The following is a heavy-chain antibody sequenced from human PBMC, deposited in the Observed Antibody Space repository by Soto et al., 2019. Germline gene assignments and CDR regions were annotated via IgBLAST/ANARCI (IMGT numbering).Heavy chain of an antibody. Sequence: GGSLRLSCAASEFTFSTYSMNWVRQAPGKGLEWVSSISSSSSYIYYADSVKGRFTISRDNAKNSLYLQMNSLRAEDTAVYYCARVPSTMTTKYFDYWGQGTLVTVSS. J-gene: IGHJ4*02. V-gene: IGHV3-21*01. CDR3: ARVPSTMTTKYFDY. CDR2: ISSSSSYI. CDR1: EFTFSTYS. D-gene: IGHD4-4*01.